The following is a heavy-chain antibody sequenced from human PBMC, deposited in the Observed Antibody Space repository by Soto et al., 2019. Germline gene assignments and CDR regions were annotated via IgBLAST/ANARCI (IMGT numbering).Heavy chain of an antibody. J-gene: IGHJ4*02. V-gene: IGHV1-18*01. CDR3: AREGAVTNQRGY. Sequence: QVQLVQSGPEVKKPGASVKVSCKASGYTFTNYGFNWVRQAPGQGLEWMGWISAYNGHTKYSQIFQARVIMTTDPSTSTAYMELRSLTSDDTAVYYCAREGAVTNQRGYWGQGTLVTVSS. CDR1: GYTFTNYG. CDR2: ISAYNGHT. D-gene: IGHD4-17*01.